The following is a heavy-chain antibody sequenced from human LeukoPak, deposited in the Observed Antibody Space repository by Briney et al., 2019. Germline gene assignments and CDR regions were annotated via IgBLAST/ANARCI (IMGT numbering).Heavy chain of an antibody. D-gene: IGHD3-22*01. V-gene: IGHV4-59*12. CDR2: VFYSGST. J-gene: IGHJ4*02. Sequence: SETLSLTCTVSDGSISSYYWSWIRQPPGKGLEWIGYVFYSGSTNSNPSLKSRVTLSVDTSKNQLSLKLSSVTAADTAVYYCARDVSYDSSGYFSPKIRYCFDYWGQGTLVTVSS. CDR1: DGSISSYY. CDR3: ARDVSYDSSGYFSPKIRYCFDY.